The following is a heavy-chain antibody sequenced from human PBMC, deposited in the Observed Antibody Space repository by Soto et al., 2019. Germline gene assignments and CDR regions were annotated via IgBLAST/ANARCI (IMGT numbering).Heavy chain of an antibody. CDR1: GFTFSNSA. D-gene: IGHD2-8*01. Sequence: GGSLRLSCTASGFTFSNSAMTWVRQAPGKGLERVSIISASGRSTYHAASVKGRFTISRDNSRNKLYLQMNSLRADDTALYYCARDGKDSGSGYANGGFDVWGQGTLVTVSS. V-gene: IGHV3-23*01. CDR2: ISASGRST. J-gene: IGHJ5*02. CDR3: ARDGKDSGSGYANGGFDV.